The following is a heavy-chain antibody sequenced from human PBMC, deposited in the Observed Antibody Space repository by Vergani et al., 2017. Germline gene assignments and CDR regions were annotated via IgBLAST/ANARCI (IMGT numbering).Heavy chain of an antibody. CDR3: ARLRITAADDAFDM. V-gene: IGHV4-59*01. CDR1: GGSISSYY. D-gene: IGHD6-13*01. Sequence: QVQLQESGPGLVKPSETLSLTCTVSGGSISSYYWSWIRQPPGKGLEWIGYIYYSGSTNYNPSLKSRVTMSVDTSKNQFSLKLSSVTAADTAVYYCARLRITAADDAFDMGGRGRMVTVSS. J-gene: IGHJ3*02. CDR2: IYYSGST.